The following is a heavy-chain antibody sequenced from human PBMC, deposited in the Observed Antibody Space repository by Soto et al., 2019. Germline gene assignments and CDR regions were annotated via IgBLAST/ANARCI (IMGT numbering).Heavy chain of an antibody. D-gene: IGHD3-10*02. CDR2: VISTSGSV. V-gene: IGHV1-69*06. CDR1: GRIFSSFP. CDR3: AKVGSRHRYHYVLDQ. Sequence: QVQLVQSGAEVKKPGASVKISCKASGRIFSSFPTSWVRQVPGQGLEWVGGVISTSGSVTYAPQCQGRGTITAVTYEGVGYLELTSLTSEDTTIYYCAKVGSRHRYHYVLDQWGPGTMVNVSS. J-gene: IGHJ1*01.